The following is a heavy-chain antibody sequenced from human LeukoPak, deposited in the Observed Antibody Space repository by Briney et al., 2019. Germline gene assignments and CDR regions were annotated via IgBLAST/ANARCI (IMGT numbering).Heavy chain of an antibody. CDR3: TRDPTVTKGGDWFFDL. Sequence: SETLSLTCTVSGGFISSVESYWTWNRQTPGRGLEWIGYVYYTGRTHSNPSLKSRVSMSLDTSKNQFSLNLNSVTAADTAVYYCTRDPTVTKGGDWFFDLWGRGTLVTVSS. V-gene: IGHV4-30-4*01. CDR2: VYYTGRT. J-gene: IGHJ2*01. D-gene: IGHD4-17*01. CDR1: GGFISSVESY.